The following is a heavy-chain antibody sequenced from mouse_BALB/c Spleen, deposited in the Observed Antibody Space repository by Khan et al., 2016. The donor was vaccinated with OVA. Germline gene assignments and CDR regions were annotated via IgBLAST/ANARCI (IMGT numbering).Heavy chain of an antibody. V-gene: IGHV1-61*01. D-gene: IGHD1-1*01. J-gene: IGHJ1*01. Sequence: QVRLQQSGAELVRPGGSVKLSCKASGYSFTSYWMNWMKQRPGQGLEWIGIIHPSDSETRLNQRFRDKATLTVDKSSSTAYMQLNSPTSEDSAVYYCARGTTTSYWYFDVWGAGTTVTVSS. CDR1: GYSFTSYW. CDR2: IHPSDSET. CDR3: ARGTTTSYWYFDV.